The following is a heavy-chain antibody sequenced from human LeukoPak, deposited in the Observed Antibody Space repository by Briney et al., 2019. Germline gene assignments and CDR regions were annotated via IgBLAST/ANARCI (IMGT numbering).Heavy chain of an antibody. V-gene: IGHV1-46*01. CDR3: ARDLITMVRGVTNWFDP. Sequence: GASVKVSCKASGYTFTSYYMHWVRQAPGQGLEWMGIINPSGGSTSYAQKFQGRVTMTRDTSISTAYMELSRLRSDDTAVYYCARDLITMVRGVTNWFDPWGQGTLVTVSS. D-gene: IGHD3-10*01. J-gene: IGHJ5*02. CDR1: GYTFTSYY. CDR2: INPSGGST.